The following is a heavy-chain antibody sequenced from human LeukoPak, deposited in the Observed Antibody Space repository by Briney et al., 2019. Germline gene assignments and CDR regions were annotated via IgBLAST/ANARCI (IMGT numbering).Heavy chain of an antibody. Sequence: SGPTLVNPTQTLTLTCTFSGFSLSTSEVGVGWIRQPPGKALEWLALIYWNDDKRYSPSLKGRLIITKDTSKNQVVLTMTNMDPVDTATYYCAHRRAQLWLQGGGYFDYWGQGTLVTVSS. V-gene: IGHV2-5*01. J-gene: IGHJ4*02. CDR2: IYWNDDK. D-gene: IGHD5-18*01. CDR3: AHRRAQLWLQGGGYFDY. CDR1: GFSLSTSEVG.